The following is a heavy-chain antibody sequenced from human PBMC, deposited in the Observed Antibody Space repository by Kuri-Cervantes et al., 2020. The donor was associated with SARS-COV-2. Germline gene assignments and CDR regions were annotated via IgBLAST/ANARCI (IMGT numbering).Heavy chain of an antibody. CDR2: INPDGSYT. CDR3: ARESIVVVPAAQPKASYYYYYGMDV. Sequence: GGSLRLSCAASGFTFSSYAMHWVRQAPGKGLEWVSRINPDGSYTNNADSVKGRFTLSRDNAKNMLFLQMNSLRAEDTAVYYCARESIVVVPAAQPKASYYYYYGMDVWGQGTTVTVSS. CDR1: GFTFSSYA. J-gene: IGHJ6*02. D-gene: IGHD2-2*01. V-gene: IGHV3-74*01.